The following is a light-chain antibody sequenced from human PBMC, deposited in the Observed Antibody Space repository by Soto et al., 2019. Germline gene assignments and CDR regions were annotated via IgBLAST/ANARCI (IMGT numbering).Light chain of an antibody. CDR2: CAS. V-gene: IGKV1-39*01. Sequence: DVRLTQSPSSLSASVGDTITITCRASRPINTYLPWFQQKPGEPPRLLIYCASTLHDGVPSRFSGSGSGADFTLTISGLQPEDFASYHCQQTYSDISFGGGTKV. CDR1: RPINTY. J-gene: IGKJ4*01. CDR3: QQTYSDIS.